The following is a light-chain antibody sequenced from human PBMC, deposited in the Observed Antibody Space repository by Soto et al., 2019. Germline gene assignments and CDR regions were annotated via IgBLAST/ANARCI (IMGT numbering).Light chain of an antibody. Sequence: EIVMTQSPATLSVSPGERATLSCRPSQSVSSNLAWYQQKPGQAPRLLIYGTSTRASGIPARFSGSGSGTDFTLTISSLQSEDFAVYYCQQYEDWPRTFGQGTRVDIK. V-gene: IGKV3-15*01. CDR1: QSVSSN. J-gene: IGKJ1*01. CDR3: QQYEDWPRT. CDR2: GTS.